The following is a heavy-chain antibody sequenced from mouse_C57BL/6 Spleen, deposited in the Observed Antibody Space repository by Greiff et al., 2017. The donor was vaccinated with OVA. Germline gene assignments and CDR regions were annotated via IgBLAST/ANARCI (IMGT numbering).Heavy chain of an antibody. J-gene: IGHJ2*01. Sequence: VQLQQSGAELMKPGASVKLSCKATGYTFTGYWIEWVKQRPGHGLEWIGEILPGSGSTNYNEKFKGKATFTADTSSNTAYMQLSSLTTEDSAIYYCARTFSYHGSSYYFDYWGQGTTLTVAA. CDR3: ARTFSYHGSSYYFDY. CDR1: GYTFTGYW. D-gene: IGHD1-1*01. V-gene: IGHV1-9*01. CDR2: ILPGSGST.